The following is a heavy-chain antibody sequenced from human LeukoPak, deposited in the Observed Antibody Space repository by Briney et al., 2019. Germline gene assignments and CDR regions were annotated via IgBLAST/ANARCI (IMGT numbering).Heavy chain of an antibody. CDR1: GFTFSDYY. CDR3: ARDAKGDYYGSGSYLHPDY. V-gene: IGHV3-11*06. J-gene: IGHJ4*02. Sequence: GGSLRLSCAASGFTFSDYYMSWIRQAPGKGLEWVSYISSSSSYTNYADSVKGRFTISRDNAKNSLYLQMNSLRAEDTAVYYCARDAKGDYYGSGSYLHPDYWGQGTLVTVSS. CDR2: ISSSSSYT. D-gene: IGHD3-10*01.